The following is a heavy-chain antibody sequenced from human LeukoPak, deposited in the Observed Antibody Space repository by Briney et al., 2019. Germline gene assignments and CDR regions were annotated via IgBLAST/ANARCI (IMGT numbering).Heavy chain of an antibody. D-gene: IGHD2-2*02. CDR2: ITGSGSRT. CDR1: GFFFTDYA. Sequence: GGSLRLSCTASGFFFTDYAINWVRLVPGKGLEWVSGITGSGSRTFYADFVMGRFIISRDNSLDTVYLQMNSLRVEDTALYYCAKDLYVTAPPSWFDTWGQGTLVTVSS. V-gene: IGHV3-23*01. CDR3: AKDLYVTAPPSWFDT. J-gene: IGHJ5*02.